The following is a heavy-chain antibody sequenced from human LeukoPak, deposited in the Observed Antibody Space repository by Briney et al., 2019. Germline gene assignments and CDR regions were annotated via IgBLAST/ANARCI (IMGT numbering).Heavy chain of an antibody. CDR1: GFTFSSYS. CDR2: ISSSSSYI. V-gene: IGHV3-21*01. J-gene: IGHJ4*02. CDR3: AREIRATVTTFDY. D-gene: IGHD4-17*01. Sequence: GGSLRLSCSASGFTFSSYSMNWVRQAPGRGLEWVSSISSSSSYIYYADSVKGRFTISGDNAKNSLYLQMNSLRAEDTAVYYCAREIRATVTTFDYWGQGTLVTVSS.